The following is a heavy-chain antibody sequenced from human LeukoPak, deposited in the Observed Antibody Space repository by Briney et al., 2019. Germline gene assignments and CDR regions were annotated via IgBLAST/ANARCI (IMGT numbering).Heavy chain of an antibody. J-gene: IGHJ5*02. Sequence: PSGTLSLTCTVSGGSISSYYWSWIRQPPGKGLEWIGEINHSGSTNYNPSLKSRVTISVDTSKNQFSLKLSSVTAADTAVYYCARVGKVVPANPWGQGTLVTVSS. V-gene: IGHV4-34*01. CDR1: GGSISSYY. CDR2: INHSGST. CDR3: ARVGKVVPANP. D-gene: IGHD2-2*01.